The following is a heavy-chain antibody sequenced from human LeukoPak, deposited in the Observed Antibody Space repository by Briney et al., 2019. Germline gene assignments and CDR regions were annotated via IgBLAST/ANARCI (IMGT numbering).Heavy chain of an antibody. CDR2: INHSGST. Sequence: PSETLSLTCAVYGGSFSGYYWSWIRQPPGKGLEWIGEINHSGSTNYNPSLKSRVTISVDTSKNQFSLKLSSVTAADTAVYYCARTGSGRTHPFDPWGQGTLVTVPS. V-gene: IGHV4-34*01. D-gene: IGHD3-10*01. CDR3: ARTGSGRTHPFDP. CDR1: GGSFSGYY. J-gene: IGHJ5*02.